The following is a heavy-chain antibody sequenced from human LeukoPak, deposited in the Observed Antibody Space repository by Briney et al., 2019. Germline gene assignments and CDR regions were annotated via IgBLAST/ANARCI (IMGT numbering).Heavy chain of an antibody. CDR2: IYYSRST. V-gene: IGHV4-39*02. D-gene: IGHD4-23*01. CDR1: GGSISSSSYY. Sequence: SETLSLTCTVSGGSISSSSYYWGWIRQPPGKGLEWVASIYYSRSTYYNPSLKSRVTISVDTSKNQFSLKLSSVTAADTAVYYCAREDYGGTSYWGQGTLVTVSS. J-gene: IGHJ4*02. CDR3: AREDYGGTSY.